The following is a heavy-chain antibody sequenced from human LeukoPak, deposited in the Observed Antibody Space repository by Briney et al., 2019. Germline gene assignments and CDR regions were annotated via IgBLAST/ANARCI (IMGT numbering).Heavy chain of an antibody. V-gene: IGHV1-24*01. CDR3: ARTSVLRFLEWLLTFDY. Sequence: ASVKVSCKVSGYTLTELSMHWVRQAPGKGLEWMGGFDPEDGETIYAQKFQGRVTMTRDTSISTAYMELSRLRSDDTAVYYCARTSVLRFLEWLLTFDYWGQGTLVTVSS. CDR2: FDPEDGET. CDR1: GYTLTELS. J-gene: IGHJ4*02. D-gene: IGHD3-3*01.